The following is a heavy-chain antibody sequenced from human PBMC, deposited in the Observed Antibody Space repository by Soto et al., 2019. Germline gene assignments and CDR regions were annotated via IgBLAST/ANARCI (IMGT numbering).Heavy chain of an antibody. Sequence: SETLSLTCAVYGGSFSGYYWSWIRQPPGKGLEWIGEINHSGSTNYNPSLKSRVTISVDTSKNQFSLKLSSVTAADTAVYYCARHFWSGYYFDYYYMDVWGKGTTVTVSS. J-gene: IGHJ6*03. CDR2: INHSGST. V-gene: IGHV4-34*01. CDR1: GGSFSGYY. CDR3: ARHFWSGYYFDYYYMDV. D-gene: IGHD3-3*02.